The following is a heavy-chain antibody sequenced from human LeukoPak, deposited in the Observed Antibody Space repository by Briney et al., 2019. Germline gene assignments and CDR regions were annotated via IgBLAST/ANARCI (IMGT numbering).Heavy chain of an antibody. CDR3: ASGMDAFDI. V-gene: IGHV3-7*03. J-gene: IGHJ3*02. CDR2: IKQDGSEK. Sequence: PGGSLRLSCAASRFTFSSYWMSWVRQAPGKGLEWVANIKQDGSEKYYVDSVKGRFTISRDNAKNSLYLQMNSLRAEDTAVYYCASGMDAFDIWGQGTMVTVSS. CDR1: RFTFSSYW. D-gene: IGHD1-14*01.